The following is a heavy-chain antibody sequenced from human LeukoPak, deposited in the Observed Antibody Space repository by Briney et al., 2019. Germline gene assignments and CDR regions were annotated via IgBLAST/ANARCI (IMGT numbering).Heavy chain of an antibody. J-gene: IGHJ3*02. D-gene: IGHD5-24*01. Sequence: PGGSLRLSCAASGFSFDDYAMHWVRQAPGKGLEWVSGISWNSGSIGYADSVKGRFTISRDNAKNSLYLQMNSLRAEDTASYYCAKSTVEMAPNDAFDIWGQGTMVTVSS. V-gene: IGHV3-9*01. CDR2: ISWNSGSI. CDR3: AKSTVEMAPNDAFDI. CDR1: GFSFDDYA.